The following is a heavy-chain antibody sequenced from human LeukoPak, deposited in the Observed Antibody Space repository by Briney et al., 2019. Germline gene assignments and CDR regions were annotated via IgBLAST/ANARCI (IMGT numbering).Heavy chain of an antibody. J-gene: IGHJ3*02. CDR2: ISSSGSTI. CDR1: GFTFSLYW. D-gene: IGHD6-19*01. V-gene: IGHV3-48*04. Sequence: GGSLRLSCAASGFTFSLYWMNWVRRAPGKGLEWVSYISSSGSTIYYADSVKGRFTISRDNAKNSLYLQMNSLRAEDTAVYHCARDVTGGWYDAFDIWGQGTMVTVSS. CDR3: ARDVTGGWYDAFDI.